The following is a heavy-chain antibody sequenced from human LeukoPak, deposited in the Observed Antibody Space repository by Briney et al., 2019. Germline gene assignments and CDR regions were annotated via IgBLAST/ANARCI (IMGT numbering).Heavy chain of an antibody. Sequence: GGSLRLSCAASGFTFSDNYMSWVRQAPGKGLEWVSVMYSRGNTYYSNSVKGRFTLSREISKNTLYLQMKGLRPEDTAMYYCARDAPQVPAAGVLASWGQGTLVTVSS. D-gene: IGHD6-13*01. CDR3: ARDAPQVPAAGVLAS. CDR1: GFTFSDNY. J-gene: IGHJ5*02. CDR2: MYSRGNT. V-gene: IGHV3-53*01.